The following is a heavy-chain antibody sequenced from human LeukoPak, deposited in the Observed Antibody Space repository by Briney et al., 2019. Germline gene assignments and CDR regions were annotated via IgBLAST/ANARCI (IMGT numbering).Heavy chain of an antibody. CDR2: IYISGST. V-gene: IGHV4-4*07. Sequence: PSETLSLTCTVSGASINSLDWSWIRQPAGKGLEWIGRIYISGSTNYNSSLQSRVTMSVDTSKNQFSLKLTSVTAADTAVYYCARALNPLPGTYYFDYWGQGTLVTVSS. D-gene: IGHD2-15*01. J-gene: IGHJ4*02. CDR3: ARALNPLPGTYYFDY. CDR1: GASINSLD.